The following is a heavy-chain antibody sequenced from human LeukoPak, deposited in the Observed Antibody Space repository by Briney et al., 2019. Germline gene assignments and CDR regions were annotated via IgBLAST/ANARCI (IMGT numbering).Heavy chain of an antibody. CDR1: GFTFSSYL. Sequence: PGGSLRLSCAASGFTFSSYLMHWIRQAPGKGLVWVSRINNDGSSTNYADSVKGRFTISRYNAKNTVYLQMNSLRAEDTAVYYCARDLFTTTVTSLNRDWFDPWGQGILVTVSS. J-gene: IGHJ5*02. D-gene: IGHD4-17*01. V-gene: IGHV3-74*01. CDR3: ARDLFTTTVTSLNRDWFDP. CDR2: INNDGSST.